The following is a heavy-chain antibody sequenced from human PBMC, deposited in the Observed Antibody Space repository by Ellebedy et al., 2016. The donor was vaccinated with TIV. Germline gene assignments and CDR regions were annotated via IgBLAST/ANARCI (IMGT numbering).Heavy chain of an antibody. V-gene: IGHV4-59*01. Sequence: MPSETLSLTCTVSGGSISRYYWSWIRQPPGTGLEWIGYIYYDGSTNCNPSLRSRVTISVDTSKKQFSLKLSSVTAADTALYYCARDRYTNGWYDYWGQGTLVTVSS. CDR3: ARDRYTNGWYDY. J-gene: IGHJ4*02. D-gene: IGHD6-19*01. CDR1: GGSISRYY. CDR2: IYYDGST.